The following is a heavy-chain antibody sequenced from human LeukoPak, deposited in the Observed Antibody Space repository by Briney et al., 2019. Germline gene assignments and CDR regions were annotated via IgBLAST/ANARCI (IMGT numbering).Heavy chain of an antibody. Sequence: APRKASSSPAGYTVTSYDINTVRHASGHRLEWRGWMNPTSDHTRYAQNFQGRVTMTRDTSISTAYMELNSLTSKDTAVYYCARSPVGVRKKHDFWGQGTLVIVSS. CDR3: ARSPVGVRKKHDF. CDR1: GYTVTSYD. V-gene: IGHV1-8*01. D-gene: IGHD3-10*01. J-gene: IGHJ4*02. CDR2: MNPTSDHT.